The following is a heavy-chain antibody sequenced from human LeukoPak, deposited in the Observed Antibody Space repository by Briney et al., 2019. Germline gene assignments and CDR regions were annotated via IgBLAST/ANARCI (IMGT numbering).Heavy chain of an antibody. CDR3: ARDAGGTWFDP. J-gene: IGHJ5*02. Sequence: SETLSLTCTVSGGSISTFSWNWIRQPPGQRLEWIGYVNSNGGTYNNPSLKSRVTVSLDMSKNQFSLKLSSATAADTAVYYCARDAGGTWFDPWGQGILVTVSS. CDR2: VNSNGGT. V-gene: IGHV4-59*01. CDR1: GGSISTFS.